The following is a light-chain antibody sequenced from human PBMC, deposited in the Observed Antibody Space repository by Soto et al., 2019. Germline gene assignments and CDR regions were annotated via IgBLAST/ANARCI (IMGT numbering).Light chain of an antibody. CDR1: QSVSSNY. Sequence: EIVLTQSPGTLSLSPGERATLSCRASQSVSSNYLAWYQEKPGQAPRLLIYGASSRATGIPDSFSGSGSGTDFTLTISRLEPEDFAVYYCQQYGNSPPWTFGQGTKVDIK. V-gene: IGKV3-20*01. CDR2: GAS. J-gene: IGKJ1*01. CDR3: QQYGNSPPWT.